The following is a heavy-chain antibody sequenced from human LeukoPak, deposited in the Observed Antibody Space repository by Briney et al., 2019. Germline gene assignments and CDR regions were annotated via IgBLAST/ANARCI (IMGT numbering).Heavy chain of an antibody. D-gene: IGHD6-6*01. CDR2: INTHSGGT. J-gene: IGHJ4*02. V-gene: IGHV1-2*02. CDR3: ARSRISAPVDY. Sequence: APVKVSXKASGYTFTDYYMHWVRQAPGQGLEWMGWINTHSGGTSYAQKFQGRVTMTRDTSISTGFMELKSLGSDDTAVYYCARSRISAPVDYWGQGTLVTVSS. CDR1: GYTFTDYY.